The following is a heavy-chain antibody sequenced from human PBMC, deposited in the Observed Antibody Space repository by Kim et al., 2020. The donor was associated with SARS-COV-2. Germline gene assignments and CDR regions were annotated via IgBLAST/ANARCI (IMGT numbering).Heavy chain of an antibody. CDR3: ARNIGITMIVVVTGWFDP. Sequence: IRQHPGKGLEWIGYIYYSGSTYYNPSLKSRVTISVDTSKNQFSLKLSSVTAADTAVYYCARNIGITMIVVVTGWFDPWGQGTLVTVSS. D-gene: IGHD3-22*01. V-gene: IGHV4-31*02. J-gene: IGHJ5*02. CDR2: IYYSGST.